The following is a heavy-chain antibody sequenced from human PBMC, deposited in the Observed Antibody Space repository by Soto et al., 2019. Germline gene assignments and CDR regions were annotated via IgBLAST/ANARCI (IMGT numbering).Heavy chain of an antibody. V-gene: IGHV1-18*01. Sequence: QVQLVQSGAEVKKPGTSVNVSCKASGYTFTSNGISWVRQAPGQGLEWMGWISTYNGNTNYAQKLQGRVTMTRDTSTSIAYMELRDLRSDDTAVYYRARDGYSDYGYWGQGSLVTVSS. CDR1: GYTFTSNG. J-gene: IGHJ4*02. D-gene: IGHD5-12*01. CDR3: ARDGYSDYGY. CDR2: ISTYNGNT.